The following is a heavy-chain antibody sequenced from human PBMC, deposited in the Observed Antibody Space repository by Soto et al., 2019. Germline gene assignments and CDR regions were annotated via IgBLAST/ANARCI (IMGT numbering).Heavy chain of an antibody. CDR2: IIPIFGTA. Sequence: ASVKVSCKASGGTFSSYAISWVRQAPGQGLEWMGWIIPIFGTANYAQKFQGRVTITADESTSTAYMELSNLVSEDTAVYYCARAPLPNCSGGTCYPWSFDPWGQGTLVTVSS. CDR1: GGTFSSYA. V-gene: IGHV1-69*13. J-gene: IGHJ5*02. CDR3: ARAPLPNCSGGTCYPWSFDP. D-gene: IGHD2-15*01.